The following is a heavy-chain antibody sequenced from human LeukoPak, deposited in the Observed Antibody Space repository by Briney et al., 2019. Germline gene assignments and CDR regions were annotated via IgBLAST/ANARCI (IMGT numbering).Heavy chain of an antibody. J-gene: IGHJ4*02. CDR3: ARRAPGVRYFDY. CDR1: GYSFSSYW. D-gene: IGHD3-16*01. CDR2: IYPGDSDT. Sequence: GEPLKISCEGSGYSFSSYWTAWVRQMPGKGLEWMGIIYPGDSDTRYSPSFQGQVTISADKSINTAYLQWSSLKASDTAMYYCARRAPGVRYFDYWGQGSLVTVSS. V-gene: IGHV5-51*01.